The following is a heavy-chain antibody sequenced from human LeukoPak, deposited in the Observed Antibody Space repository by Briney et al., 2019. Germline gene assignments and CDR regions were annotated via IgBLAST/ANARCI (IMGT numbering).Heavy chain of an antibody. J-gene: IGHJ4*02. CDR2: IFHSGST. V-gene: IGHV4-4*02. CDR3: TCHSGWSGPSE. D-gene: IGHD6-19*01. Sequence: PSGALSFTCAVSGGSISSSWWSWVRQPPGKGLEWIGEIFHSGSTNYNPSLKSRVTISVDKSKNHFSLELTSVTAADTAVYYCTCHSGWSGPSEWGQGTLVIVSS. CDR1: GGSISSSW.